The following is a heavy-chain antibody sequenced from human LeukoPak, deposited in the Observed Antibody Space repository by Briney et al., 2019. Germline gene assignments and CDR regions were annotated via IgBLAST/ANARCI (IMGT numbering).Heavy chain of an antibody. Sequence: VASVKVSCKASGYTFTSYGISWVRQAPGQGLEWMGWISAYNGNTNYALKLQGRVTMTTDTSTSTAYMELRSLRSDDTAVYYCARGVDSGSYYVMDYWGQGTLVTVSS. CDR2: ISAYNGNT. CDR1: GYTFTSYG. D-gene: IGHD1-26*01. V-gene: IGHV1-18*01. J-gene: IGHJ4*02. CDR3: ARGVDSGSYYVMDY.